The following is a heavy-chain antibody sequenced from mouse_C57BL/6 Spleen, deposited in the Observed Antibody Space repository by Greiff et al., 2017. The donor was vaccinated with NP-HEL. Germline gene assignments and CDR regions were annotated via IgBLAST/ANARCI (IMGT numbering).Heavy chain of an antibody. V-gene: IGHV1-85*01. Sequence: VQLQQSGPELVKPGASVKLSCKASGYTFTSYEINWVKQRPGQGLEWIGWISPRYCSTKYNEKFKGKATLTVDTSSSTAYMELHSLTSEDSAVYFCARSPNGYYETWFAYWGQGTLVTVSA. D-gene: IGHD2-3*01. CDR3: ARSPNGYYETWFAY. CDR2: ISPRYCST. CDR1: GYTFTSYE. J-gene: IGHJ3*01.